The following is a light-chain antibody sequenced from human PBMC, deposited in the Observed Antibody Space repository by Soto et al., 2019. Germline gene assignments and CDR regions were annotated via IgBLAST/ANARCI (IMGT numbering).Light chain of an antibody. CDR2: GAS. Sequence: EIVLTQSPDTLSLSPGERVTLSCRASQSVTNNYLAWYQQKPGQGPRLLIHGASSRAADTPDRFSGSGSGTDFTLTICRLEPEDFALYSCHQYGATPGTFGQGTKLDIK. V-gene: IGKV3-20*01. CDR1: QSVTNNY. CDR3: HQYGATPGT. J-gene: IGKJ1*01.